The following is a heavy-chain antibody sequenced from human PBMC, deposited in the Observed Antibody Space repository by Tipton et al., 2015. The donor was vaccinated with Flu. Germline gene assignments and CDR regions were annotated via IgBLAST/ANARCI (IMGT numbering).Heavy chain of an antibody. CDR2: ISGSGGTT. V-gene: IGHV3-23*01. D-gene: IGHD3-16*01. CDR3: ASLSGGPTYDHIWGSYIDS. J-gene: IGHJ4*02. Sequence: AVSGFTFSTYAVVWVRQAPGKGLEWVSAISGSGGTTYYVDSVKGRFTISRDSSKNTLYLQMTGLRAEDTAVYYCASLSGGPTYDHIWGSYIDSWGQGTLVSVSS. CDR1: GFTFSTYA.